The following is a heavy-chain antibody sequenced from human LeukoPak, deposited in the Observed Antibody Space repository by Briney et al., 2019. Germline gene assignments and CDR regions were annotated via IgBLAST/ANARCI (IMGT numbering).Heavy chain of an antibody. CDR2: IIPIFGTA. CDR1: GGTFSSYA. J-gene: IGHJ4*02. Sequence: SVKLSCKASGGTFSSYAISWVRQAPGQGLEWMGGIIPIFGTANYAQKFQGRVTITADESTSTAYMELSSLRSEDTAVYYCANSESSRYSRGWYEDWGQGTLVTVSS. D-gene: IGHD6-19*01. V-gene: IGHV1-69*01. CDR3: ANSESSRYSRGWYED.